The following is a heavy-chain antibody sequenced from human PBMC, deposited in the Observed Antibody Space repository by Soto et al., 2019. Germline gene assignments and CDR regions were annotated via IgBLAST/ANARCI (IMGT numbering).Heavy chain of an antibody. J-gene: IGHJ5*02. CDR3: AGGGSGSYPVDP. CDR2: IIPILGIA. CDR1: GGTFSSYT. Sequence: QVQLVQSGAEVKKPGSSVKVSCKASGGTFSSYTISWVRQAPGQGLEWMGRIIPILGIANYAQKFQGRVTITAEKSTGTAYMELGSLGSEDAAVYYWAGGGSGSYPVDPWGQGTLVTVSS. V-gene: IGHV1-69*02. D-gene: IGHD3-10*01.